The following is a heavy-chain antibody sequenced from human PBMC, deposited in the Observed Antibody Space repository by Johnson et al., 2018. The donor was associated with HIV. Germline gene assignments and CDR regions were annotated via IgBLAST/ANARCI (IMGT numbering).Heavy chain of an antibody. J-gene: IGHJ3*02. CDR3: STPRPNWGWNAFHI. Sequence: VQLVESGGGLVKPGGSLRLSCAASGFTFSNAWMSWVRQAPGKGLEWVGRIKRKTDGGTTDYAAPVKGRFTISRDDSKNTLYLQMNSLKTEDTAVYYCSTPRPNWGWNAFHIWGQGTIVTVSS. CDR2: IKRKTDGGTT. CDR1: GFTFSNAW. D-gene: IGHD7-27*01. V-gene: IGHV3-15*01.